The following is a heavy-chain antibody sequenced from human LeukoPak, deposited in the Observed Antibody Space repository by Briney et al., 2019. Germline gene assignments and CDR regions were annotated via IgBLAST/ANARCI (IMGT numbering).Heavy chain of an antibody. CDR1: GFTFSSYA. CDR3: AKDKGASVTSTFDY. J-gene: IGHJ4*02. CDR2: ISGSGGST. V-gene: IGHV3-23*01. Sequence: GGSLRLSCAASGFTFSSYAMSWVRQAPGKGLEWVSAISGSGGSTYYADSVKGRFTISRDNSKNTLYLQMNSLRAEDTAVYSCAKDKGASVTSTFDYWGQGTLVTVSS. D-gene: IGHD2-21*02.